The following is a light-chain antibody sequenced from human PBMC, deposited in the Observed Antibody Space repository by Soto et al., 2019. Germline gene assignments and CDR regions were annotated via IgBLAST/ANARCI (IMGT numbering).Light chain of an antibody. CDR2: NFS. CDR3: GSYTSSSTAV. J-gene: IGLJ7*01. CDR1: SSDVGGYNY. V-gene: IGLV2-14*01. Sequence: QSALTQPASVSGSPGQSITISCTGTSSDVGGYNYVSWYQQHPGKAPKLIIYNFSNRPSGVSNRFSGSKSGNTASLTISGLQAEDEADYYCGSYTSSSTAVFGGGTQLTVL.